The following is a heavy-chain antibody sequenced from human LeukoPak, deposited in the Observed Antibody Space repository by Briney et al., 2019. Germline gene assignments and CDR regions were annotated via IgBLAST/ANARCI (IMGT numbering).Heavy chain of an antibody. CDR3: AGGRFWSGYYANWFDP. J-gene: IGHJ5*02. V-gene: IGHV4-39*07. D-gene: IGHD3-3*01. CDR1: GGSISSGDYY. CDR2: INHSGST. Sequence: SETLSLTCTVSGGSISSGDYYWSWIRQPPGKGLEWIGEINHSGSTNYNPSLKSRVTISVDTSKNQFSLKLSSVTAADTAVYYCAGGRFWSGYYANWFDPWGQGTLVTVSS.